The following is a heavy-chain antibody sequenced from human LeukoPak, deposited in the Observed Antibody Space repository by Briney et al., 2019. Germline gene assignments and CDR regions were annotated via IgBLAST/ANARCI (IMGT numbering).Heavy chain of an antibody. J-gene: IGHJ5*02. CDR2: INIDGSRA. Sequence: GGSLRLSCAASGFAFSSYWMHWVRQAPGKGPEWVSRINIDGSRARYVDSVKGRFTISRDNAKNTLYLQMNSLRVEDTAVYYCAREGDDSSGYLNWFDPWGQGTLVTVSS. CDR1: GFAFSSYW. V-gene: IGHV3-74*01. D-gene: IGHD3-22*01. CDR3: AREGDDSSGYLNWFDP.